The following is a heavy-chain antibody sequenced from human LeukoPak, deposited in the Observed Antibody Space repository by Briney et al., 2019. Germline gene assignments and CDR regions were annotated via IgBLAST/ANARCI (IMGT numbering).Heavy chain of an antibody. D-gene: IGHD5-18*01. CDR1: GFTFSSYA. CDR2: ISYDGSNK. J-gene: IGHJ4*02. Sequence: GGSLRLSCAASGFTFSSYAMHWVRQAPGKGLEWVAVISYDGSNKYYADSVKGRFTISRDNSKNTLYLQMNSLRAEDTAVYYCAREGRWIQLWFDYRGQGTLVTVSS. V-gene: IGHV3-30*04. CDR3: AREGRWIQLWFDY.